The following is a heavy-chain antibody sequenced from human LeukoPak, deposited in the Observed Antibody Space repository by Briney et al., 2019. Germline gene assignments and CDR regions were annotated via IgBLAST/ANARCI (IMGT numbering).Heavy chain of an antibody. CDR1: GFTFSSYW. J-gene: IGHJ3*02. CDR2: INSDGGST. CDR3: AREDREMATTPDAFDI. V-gene: IGHV3-74*01. D-gene: IGHD5-24*01. Sequence: GGSLRLSCAASGFTFSSYWMSWVRQAPGKGLVWVSRINSDGGSTSYADSVKGRFTISRDNAKNTLYLQMNSLRAEDTAVYYCAREDREMATTPDAFDIWGQGTMVTVPS.